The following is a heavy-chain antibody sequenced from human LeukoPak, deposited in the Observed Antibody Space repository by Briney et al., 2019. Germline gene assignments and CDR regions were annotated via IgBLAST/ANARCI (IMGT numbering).Heavy chain of an antibody. CDR1: GYTFTSYG. D-gene: IGHD6-19*01. CDR2: INPSGDIT. J-gene: IGHJ4*02. V-gene: IGHV1-46*01. Sequence: GASVKVSCKASGYTFTSYGISWVRQAPGQGLEWMGIINPSGDITTYAQKFQGRVTITRDMSTSTVYMELSSLRSEDTAVYYCARDLSSGTYFFDYWGQGTLVTVSS. CDR3: ARDLSSGTYFFDY.